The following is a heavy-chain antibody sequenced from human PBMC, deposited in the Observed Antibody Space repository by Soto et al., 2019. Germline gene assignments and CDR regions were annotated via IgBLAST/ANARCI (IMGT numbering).Heavy chain of an antibody. D-gene: IGHD2-15*01. CDR1: GGSISSGDSY. V-gene: IGHV4-30-4*01. CDR2: IYYSGST. Sequence: QVQLQESGPGLVKPSQTLSLTCTVSGGSISSGDSYWSWIRQPPGKGLEWIGFIYYSGSTSYNPSLKSRVTISVDTSKNQFSLRLGSVTAADTAVYYCARGGGLGYCSGGRCTGWFDPWGQGTLVTVSS. J-gene: IGHJ5*02. CDR3: ARGGGLGYCSGGRCTGWFDP.